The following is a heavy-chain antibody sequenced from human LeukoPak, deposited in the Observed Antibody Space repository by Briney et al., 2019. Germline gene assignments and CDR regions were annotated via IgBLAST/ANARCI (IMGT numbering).Heavy chain of an antibody. J-gene: IGHJ3*02. CDR1: GFIFSSFW. D-gene: IGHD4/OR15-4a*01. CDR3: AKSVPQGGHDFGDAFEI. CDR2: INQDGSEK. Sequence: GESLRLSCVASGFIFSSFWMTWVRQAPGKGLEWVANINQDGSEKYSVDSVMGRFTISRDNTKNSLYLQMNSLRADDTAVYFCAKSVPQGGHDFGDAFEIWGQGTMVTVSS. V-gene: IGHV3-7*03.